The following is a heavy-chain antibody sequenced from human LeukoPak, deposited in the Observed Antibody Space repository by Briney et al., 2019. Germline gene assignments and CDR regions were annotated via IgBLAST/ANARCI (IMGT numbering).Heavy chain of an antibody. Sequence: ASVKVSCKASGYTFTSYAMHWVRQAPGQRLEWMGWINAGNGNTKYSQKFRGRVTITRDTSASTAYMELSSLRSEDTAVYYCAREPRKSHYDFWSGPSEIWGQGTMVTVSS. J-gene: IGHJ3*02. CDR3: AREPRKSHYDFWSGPSEI. CDR1: GYTFTSYA. V-gene: IGHV1-3*01. CDR2: INAGNGNT. D-gene: IGHD3-3*01.